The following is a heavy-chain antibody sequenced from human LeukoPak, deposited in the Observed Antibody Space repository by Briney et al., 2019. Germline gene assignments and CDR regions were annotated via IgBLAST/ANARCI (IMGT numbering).Heavy chain of an antibody. CDR1: GFTFSAYA. D-gene: IGHD3-3*01. V-gene: IGHV3-23*01. J-gene: IGHJ4*02. CDR3: AKDHDFWSGYSDY. CDR2: ISGNGGST. Sequence: GGSLRLSCAASGFTFSAYAMSWGRQAPGKGLEWGSDISGNGGSTYYADSVKGGFTISRDNSKNTLYLQMNSLRAEDTAVYYCAKDHDFWSGYSDYWGQGTLVTVSS.